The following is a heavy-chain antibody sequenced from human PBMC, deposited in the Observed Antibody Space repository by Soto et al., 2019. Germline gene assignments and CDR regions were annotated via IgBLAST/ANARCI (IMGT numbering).Heavy chain of an antibody. CDR1: GFTFSMYS. D-gene: IGHD1-1*01. CDR3: ARDAGLYTPEPNYYYYFAMDV. J-gene: IGHJ6*02. Sequence: DVKLVESGGGLVQPGDSLRLSCEVSGFTFSMYSMSWVRQSPGKGLEWVAKIPQDGVDGHYADSVKGRFTISRDNAKNSLSLQMNSLTAEDTAVYYCARDAGLYTPEPNYYYYFAMDVWGQGTTVTVSS. V-gene: IGHV3-7*01. CDR2: IPQDGVDG.